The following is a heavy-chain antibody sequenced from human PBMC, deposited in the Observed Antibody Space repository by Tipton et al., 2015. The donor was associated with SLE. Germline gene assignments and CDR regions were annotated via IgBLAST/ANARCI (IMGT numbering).Heavy chain of an antibody. CDR1: GYSISSGYY. CDR2: IYTRGST. D-gene: IGHD1-26*01. V-gene: IGHV4-38-2*01. CDR3: AREKISGSYYGYIEY. J-gene: IGHJ4*02. Sequence: GLVKPSETLSLTCAVSGYSISSGYYWGWIRQPAGKGLEWIGRIYTRGSTNYNPSLMNRVTVTVDTSKNQLSLKLSSATAADTAMYYCAREKISGSYYGYIEYWGPGTLVTVSS.